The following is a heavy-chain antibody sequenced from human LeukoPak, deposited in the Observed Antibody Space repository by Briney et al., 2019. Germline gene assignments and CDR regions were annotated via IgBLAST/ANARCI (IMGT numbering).Heavy chain of an antibody. D-gene: IGHD5-12*01. CDR3: ARDLDSGYDLGGFDY. V-gene: IGHV3-7*01. J-gene: IGHJ4*02. Sequence: PGGSLRLSCAASGFTFSSYWVSWVRQAPGKGLEWVANIKQDGSEKYYVDSVKGRFTISRDNAKNSLYLQMNSLRAEDTAVYYCARDLDSGYDLGGFDYWGQGTLVTVSS. CDR1: GFTFSSYW. CDR2: IKQDGSEK.